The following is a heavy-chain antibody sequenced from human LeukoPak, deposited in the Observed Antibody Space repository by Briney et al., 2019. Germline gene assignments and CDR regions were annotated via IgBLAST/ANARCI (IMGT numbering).Heavy chain of an antibody. CDR2: IYYSGTT. Sequence: SETLSLTCTVSGGSISSYYWSWIRQPPGKGLEWIGYIYYSGTTNYNPSLKSRVTISVDTSKNQFSLKLSSVTAADTAVYYCARQRSGYSSSFDYWGQGTLVTASS. CDR1: GGSISSYY. V-gene: IGHV4-59*08. J-gene: IGHJ4*02. CDR3: ARQRSGYSSSFDY. D-gene: IGHD6-13*01.